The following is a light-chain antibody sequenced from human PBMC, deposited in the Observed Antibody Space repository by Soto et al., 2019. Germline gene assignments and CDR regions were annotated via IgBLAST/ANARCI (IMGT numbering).Light chain of an antibody. CDR3: QLYNSYSWT. CDR1: QSISSW. CDR2: KAS. Sequence: DIQMTQSPSTLSASVGDRVTITCRASQSISSWLAWYRQKPGKAPKLLIYKASSLESGVPSRFSGSGSGTEFTLTISSLQPDDFATYYCQLYNSYSWTFGQGTKVDIK. V-gene: IGKV1-5*03. J-gene: IGKJ1*01.